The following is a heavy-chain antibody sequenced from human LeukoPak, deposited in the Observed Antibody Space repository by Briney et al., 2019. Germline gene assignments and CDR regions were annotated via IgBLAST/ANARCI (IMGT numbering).Heavy chain of an antibody. Sequence: GGSLRLSCAASGFAISSYTMNWVRQAPGKGLEWVSSISSSGSKIYYADSVKGRFTVSKDNAKNSLYLQMNSLRAEDTAVYYCARALEADYWGQGTLVTVSS. CDR1: GFAISSYT. V-gene: IGHV3-21*01. CDR2: ISSSGSKI. J-gene: IGHJ4*02. CDR3: ARALEADY.